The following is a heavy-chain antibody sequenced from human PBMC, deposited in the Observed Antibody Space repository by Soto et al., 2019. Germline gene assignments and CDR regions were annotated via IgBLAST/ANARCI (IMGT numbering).Heavy chain of an antibody. CDR3: ARVPIDTYMIYWSDP. CDR2: LYFSGST. Sequence: SETLSHPCSVSVGSVSSGRYYWAWIRHPPGKGLEWIGSLYFSGSTYYNPSFKSRVTISVDTSKNQFSLKLTSVTAADTAVYYCARVPIDTYMIYWSDPWGQGTLVTVSS. J-gene: IGHJ5*02. D-gene: IGHD3-16*01. CDR1: VGSVSSGRYY. V-gene: IGHV4-39*07.